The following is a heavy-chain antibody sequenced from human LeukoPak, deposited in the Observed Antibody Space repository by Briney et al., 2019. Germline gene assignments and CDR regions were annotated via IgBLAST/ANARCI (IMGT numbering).Heavy chain of an antibody. D-gene: IGHD3-10*01. V-gene: IGHV4-30-2*01. CDR1: GGSISSGGYS. CDR3: ARGGSGSYYPMGWFDP. J-gene: IGHJ5*02. Sequence: SETLSLTCAVSGGSISSGGYSWRWIRQPPGKGLEWIGYIYHSGSTYYNPSLKSRVTISVDRSKNQFSLKLSSVAAADTAVYYCARGGSGSYYPMGWFDPWGQGTLVTVSS. CDR2: IYHSGST.